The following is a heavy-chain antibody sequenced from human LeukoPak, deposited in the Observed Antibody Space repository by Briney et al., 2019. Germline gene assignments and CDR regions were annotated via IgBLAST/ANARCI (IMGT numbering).Heavy chain of an antibody. CDR2: INHSGST. D-gene: IGHD3-10*01. V-gene: IGHV4-34*01. Sequence: SETLSLTCTVSGGSISSYYWSWIRQPPGKGLEWIGEINHSGSTNYNPSLKSRVTISVDTSKNQFSLKLSSVTAADTAVYYCARDYGSGRPFYYYYMDVWGKGTTVTVSS. J-gene: IGHJ6*03. CDR3: ARDYGSGRPFYYYYMDV. CDR1: GGSISSYY.